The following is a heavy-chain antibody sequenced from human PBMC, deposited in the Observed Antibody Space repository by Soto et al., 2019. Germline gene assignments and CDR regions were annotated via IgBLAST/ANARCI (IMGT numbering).Heavy chain of an antibody. J-gene: IGHJ5*02. V-gene: IGHV4-31*03. CDR2: IYYSGST. Sequence: QVQLQESGPGLVKPSQTLSLTCTVSGGSISSGGYYWSWIRQHPGKGLEWIGYIYYSGSTYYNPSLKSRVTISVDMSKNQFSLKLSSVTAADTAVYYCARGVTSSWYRGNWFDPWGQGTLVTVSS. D-gene: IGHD6-13*01. CDR3: ARGVTSSWYRGNWFDP. CDR1: GGSISSGGYY.